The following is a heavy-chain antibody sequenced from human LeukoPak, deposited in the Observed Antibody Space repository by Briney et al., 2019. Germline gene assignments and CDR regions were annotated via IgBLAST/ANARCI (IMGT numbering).Heavy chain of an antibody. Sequence: SETLSLTCAVYGASFSDYYWTWIRQPPGKGLQWIGEINHSGSINSNPSLKSRVTMSVDTSKNRFSLKLNSLTAADTAVYYCARPKYTSSWYFDSWGQGTLVTVSS. CDR1: GASFSDYY. D-gene: IGHD6-13*01. CDR3: ARPKYTSSWYFDS. V-gene: IGHV4-34*10. CDR2: INHSGSI. J-gene: IGHJ4*02.